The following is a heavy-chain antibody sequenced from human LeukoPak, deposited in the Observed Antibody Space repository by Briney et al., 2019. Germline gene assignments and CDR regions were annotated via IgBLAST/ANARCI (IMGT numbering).Heavy chain of an antibody. Sequence: GGSLRLSCAASGFSVSNNYMSWVRQAPGKGLEWVSHGSSDGSRTYADSVKGRFTVSRDNNKDMVYLQMSSLRAEDTAVYYCATDGAYGLTHWGQGTLVTVSS. CDR2: GSSDGSRT. CDR3: ATDGAYGLTH. J-gene: IGHJ4*02. V-gene: IGHV3-74*01. D-gene: IGHD3-16*01. CDR1: GFSVSNNY.